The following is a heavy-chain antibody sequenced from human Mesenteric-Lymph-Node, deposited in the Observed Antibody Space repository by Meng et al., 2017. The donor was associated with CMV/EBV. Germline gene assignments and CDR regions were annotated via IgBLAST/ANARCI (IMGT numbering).Heavy chain of an antibody. CDR1: GFTFSSYE. D-gene: IGHD3-10*01. CDR2: ISSSGSTI. Sequence: GESLKISCAASGFTFSSYEMNWVRQAPGKGLEWVSYISSSGSTIYYADSVKGRFTISRDNAKNSLYLQMNSLRAEDTAVYYCVGHQGGPRDGVRLVWGQGTLVTVSS. V-gene: IGHV3-48*03. J-gene: IGHJ4*02. CDR3: VGHQGGPRDGVRLV.